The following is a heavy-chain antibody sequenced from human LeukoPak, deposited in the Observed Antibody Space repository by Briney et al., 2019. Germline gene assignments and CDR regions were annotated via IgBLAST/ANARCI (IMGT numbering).Heavy chain of an antibody. J-gene: IGHJ4*02. Sequence: PSATLSLTCAVYGGSFSGYYWNWIRQHPGKGLEWIGYIYYSGSAYYNPSLKSRLSISVDTSKNLFSLTLSSVTAADTAVYYCARTDSGGYYNPDWGQGTLVTVTS. CDR1: GGSFSGYY. V-gene: IGHV4-31*11. D-gene: IGHD3-22*01. CDR3: ARTDSGGYYNPD. CDR2: IYYSGSA.